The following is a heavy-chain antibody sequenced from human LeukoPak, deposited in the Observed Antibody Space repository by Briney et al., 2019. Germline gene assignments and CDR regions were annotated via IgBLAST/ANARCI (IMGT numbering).Heavy chain of an antibody. CDR3: AKDSRRYSSGRYDY. V-gene: IGHV3-9*01. Sequence: GRSLRLSCAASGFTFDDYAMHWVRQAPGKGLEWVSGISWNSGSIGYADSVKGRFTISRDNSKNTLYLQMNSLRAEDTAVYYCAKDSRRYSSGRYDYWGQGTLVTVSS. CDR2: ISWNSGSI. D-gene: IGHD6-19*01. CDR1: GFTFDDYA. J-gene: IGHJ4*02.